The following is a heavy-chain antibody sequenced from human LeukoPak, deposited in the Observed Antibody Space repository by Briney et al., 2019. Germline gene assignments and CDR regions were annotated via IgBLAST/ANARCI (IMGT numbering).Heavy chain of an antibody. J-gene: IGHJ4*02. CDR3: STVEHF. CDR2: IISDGSSA. D-gene: IGHD1/OR15-1a*01. V-gene: IGHV3-74*01. Sequence: GSLRLSCAASGFTFSDYWMHWVRQAPGKGLVWVSRIISDGSSASYADSVKGRFTISRDDVKNMLYLQMNSLRVEDTGLYYCSTVEHFWGQGTLVTVSS. CDR1: GFTFSDYW.